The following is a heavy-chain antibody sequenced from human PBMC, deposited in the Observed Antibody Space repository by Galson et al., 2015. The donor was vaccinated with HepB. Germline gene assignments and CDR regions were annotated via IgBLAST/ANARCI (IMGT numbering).Heavy chain of an antibody. CDR2: ISYDGSNK. D-gene: IGHD3-22*01. CDR1: GFTFSSYG. J-gene: IGHJ4*02. Sequence: SLRLSCAASGFTFSSYGMHWVRQAPGKGLEWVAVISYDGSNKYYADSVKGRFTISRDNSKNTLYLQMNSLRAEDTAVYYCAKDPTYYYDSSGFAYWGQGTLVTVSS. CDR3: AKDPTYYYDSSGFAY. V-gene: IGHV3-30*18.